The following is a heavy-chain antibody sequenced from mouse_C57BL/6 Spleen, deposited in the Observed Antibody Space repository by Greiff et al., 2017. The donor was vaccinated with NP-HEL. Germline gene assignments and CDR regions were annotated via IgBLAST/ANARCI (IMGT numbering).Heavy chain of an antibody. D-gene: IGHD1-1*01. CDR3: ARRRYYGSSYGCAY. J-gene: IGHJ3*01. V-gene: IGHV1-18*01. CDR1: GYTFTDYN. Sequence: EVQLQQSGPELVKPGASVKIPCKASGYTFTDYNMDWVKQSHGKSLEWIGDINPNNGGTIYNQKFKGKATLTVDTSSSTAYMELRSLTSEDTAVYYCARRRYYGSSYGCAYWGQGTLVTVSA. CDR2: INPNNGGT.